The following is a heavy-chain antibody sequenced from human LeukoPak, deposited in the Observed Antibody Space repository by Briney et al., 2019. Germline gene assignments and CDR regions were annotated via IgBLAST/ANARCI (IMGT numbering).Heavy chain of an antibody. CDR2: ITGSAGST. D-gene: IGHD5-24*01. Sequence: GGSLRLSCAASGFTFSNFAMNWVRQAPGKGLEWVSVITGSAGSTYYADSVKGRFTISRDNSKSTLYLQMDSLRAEDTAVYFCAKGAGYNAVRCVDYWGQGTLVTVSS. CDR3: AKGAGYNAVRCVDY. CDR1: GFTFSNFA. J-gene: IGHJ4*02. V-gene: IGHV3-23*01.